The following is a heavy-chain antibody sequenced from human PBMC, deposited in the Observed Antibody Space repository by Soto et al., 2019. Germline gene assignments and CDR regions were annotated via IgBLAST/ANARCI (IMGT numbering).Heavy chain of an antibody. CDR2: ISSSSSTI. Sequence: EVQLVESGGGLVQPGGSLRLSCAASGFTFSSYSMNWVRQAPGKGLEWVSYISSSSSTIYYADSVKGRFTISRDNAKNSLYLQMNSLRDEDTAVYYSARDRPWELLPWYFDYWGQGTLVTVSS. V-gene: IGHV3-48*02. D-gene: IGHD1-26*01. CDR1: GFTFSSYS. CDR3: ARDRPWELLPWYFDY. J-gene: IGHJ4*02.